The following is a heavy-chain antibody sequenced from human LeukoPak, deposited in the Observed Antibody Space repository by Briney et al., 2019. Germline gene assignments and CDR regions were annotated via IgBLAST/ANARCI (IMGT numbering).Heavy chain of an antibody. V-gene: IGHV3-30*18. D-gene: IGHD6-13*01. Sequence: GGSLRLSCAASGFTFSNYGMHWVRQAPGKGLEWVAVISYDGSNKYYADSVKGRFTISSDNSKNTLYLQMNSLRAEDTAVYYCAKAGDISWTRKYFDYWGQGTLVTVSS. CDR2: ISYDGSNK. J-gene: IGHJ4*02. CDR3: AKAGDISWTRKYFDY. CDR1: GFTFSNYG.